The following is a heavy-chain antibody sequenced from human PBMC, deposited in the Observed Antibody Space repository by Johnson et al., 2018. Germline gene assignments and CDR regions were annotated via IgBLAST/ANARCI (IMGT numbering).Heavy chain of an antibody. Sequence: QVQLQESGGGLVKPGGSLRLSCAASGFTFSDYYMSWIRQAPGKGLEWVSYISSSGSTIYYADSVKGRFTISRDNAKNSLYLQMNSLRAEDPAVYYCARDYDSSGYYPSYYYYYGMDVWGQGTTVTVSS. V-gene: IGHV3-11*04. CDR2: ISSSGSTI. J-gene: IGHJ6*02. D-gene: IGHD3-22*01. CDR3: ARDYDSSGYYPSYYYYYGMDV. CDR1: GFTFSDYY.